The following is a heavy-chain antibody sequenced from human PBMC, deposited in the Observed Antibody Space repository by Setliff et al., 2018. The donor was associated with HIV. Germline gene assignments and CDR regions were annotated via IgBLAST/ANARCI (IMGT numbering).Heavy chain of an antibody. CDR2: INGNSGAT. CDR1: GYTFSDYY. V-gene: IGHV1-2*02. J-gene: IGHJ4*02. D-gene: IGHD3-10*01. CDR3: ARGGDDSGPGTWTFDY. Sequence: ASVKVSCKASGYTFSDYYLHWVRLAPGQGLEWMGWINGNSGATNYAQKFQGRVTMTRDTSTYTAYMELTRLRSDDTAVYSCARGGDDSGPGTWTFDYWGQGALVTVS.